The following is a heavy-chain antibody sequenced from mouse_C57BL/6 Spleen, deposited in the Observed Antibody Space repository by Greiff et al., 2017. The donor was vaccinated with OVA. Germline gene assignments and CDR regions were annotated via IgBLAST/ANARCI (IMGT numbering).Heavy chain of an antibody. CDR2: FYPGSGSI. Sequence: VQLVESGAELVKPGASVKLSCKASGYTFTEYTIHWVKQRSGQGLEWIGWFYPGSGSIKYNEKFKDKATLTADKSSSTVYMELSRLTSEDSAVYFCARHEDRYYGSSHYAMDYWGQGTSVTVSS. V-gene: IGHV1-62-2*01. CDR3: ARHEDRYYGSSHYAMDY. D-gene: IGHD1-1*01. J-gene: IGHJ4*01. CDR1: GYTFTEYT.